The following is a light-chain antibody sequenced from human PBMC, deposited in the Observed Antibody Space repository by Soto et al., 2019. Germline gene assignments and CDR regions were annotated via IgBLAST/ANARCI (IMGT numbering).Light chain of an antibody. Sequence: QSALTQPASVSGSPGQSITISCTGTSSDVGGYNYVSWYQQNPGKAPKLMIYDVSNRPSGVSNRFSGSKSSNTASLTISGLQAEDEADYYCNSYTSSSTVVFGGGTKVTVL. CDR2: DVS. CDR1: SSDVGGYNY. V-gene: IGLV2-14*01. J-gene: IGLJ2*01. CDR3: NSYTSSSTVV.